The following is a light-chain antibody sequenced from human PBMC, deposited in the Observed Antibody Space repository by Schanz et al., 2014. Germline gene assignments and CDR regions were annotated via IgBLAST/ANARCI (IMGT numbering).Light chain of an antibody. Sequence: EIVMTQSPATLSVSPGERATLSCRASQSVSSNLAWYQQKPGQAPRLLIYGASTRATGIPARFSGSGSGTEFTLTISRLEPEDFALYYCQQYGNSLITFGQGTRLEI. CDR3: QQYGNSLIT. CDR2: GAS. V-gene: IGKV3-15*01. CDR1: QSVSSN. J-gene: IGKJ5*01.